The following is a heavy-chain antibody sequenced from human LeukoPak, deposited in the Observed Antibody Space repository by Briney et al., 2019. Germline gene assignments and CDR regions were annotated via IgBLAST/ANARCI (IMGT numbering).Heavy chain of an antibody. CDR1: GGSISSGDYY. J-gene: IGHJ5*02. D-gene: IGHD3-9*01. CDR2: IYYSGST. Sequence: SETLSLTCTVSGGSISSGDYYWSWIRQPPGKGLEWIGYIYYSGSTYYNPSLKSRVTISVDTSKNQFSLKLSSVTAADTAVYYCASTYYDILTGYPKYNWFYPWGQGTLVTVSS. CDR3: ASTYYDILTGYPKYNWFYP. V-gene: IGHV4-30-4*01.